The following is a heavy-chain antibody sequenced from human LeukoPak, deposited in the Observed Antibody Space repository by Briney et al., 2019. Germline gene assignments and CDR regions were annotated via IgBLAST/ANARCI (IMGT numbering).Heavy chain of an antibody. CDR2: ISYDGSNK. J-gene: IGHJ4*02. CDR1: GFTFSSYG. V-gene: IGHV3-30*03. D-gene: IGHD5-18*01. CDR3: ALDTAMPH. Sequence: GGSLRLSCAASGFTFSSYGMHWVRQAPGKGLEWVAVISYDGSNKYYADSVKGRFTISRDNSKNTLYLQMNSLRAEDTAAYYCALDTAMPHWGQGTLVTVSS.